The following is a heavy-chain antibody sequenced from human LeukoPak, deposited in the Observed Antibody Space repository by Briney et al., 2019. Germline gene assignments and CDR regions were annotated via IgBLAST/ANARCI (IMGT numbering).Heavy chain of an antibody. J-gene: IGHJ4*02. CDR1: GFTLSSYG. D-gene: IGHD3-16*01. CDR3: ARDFYLNYDCVWGSYIPSGGYFDY. V-gene: IGHV3-30*19. Sequence: GGSLRLSCAASGFTLSSYGMHWVRQAPGKGLEWVAVITYDGSNKYYADSVKGRFTISRDNSKNTLYLQMNSLRAEDTAVYYCARDFYLNYDCVWGSYIPSGGYFDYWGQGTLVTVSS. CDR2: ITYDGSNK.